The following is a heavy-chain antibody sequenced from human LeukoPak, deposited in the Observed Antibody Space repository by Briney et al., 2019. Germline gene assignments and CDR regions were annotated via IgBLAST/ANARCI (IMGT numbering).Heavy chain of an antibody. J-gene: IGHJ5*02. CDR2: LYYSGST. D-gene: IGHD6-6*01. CDR3: ARGSGVDSSSSYWFDP. Sequence: PSETLSLTCTVSGASITTYYWSWVRQPPGKGLEWIGYLYYSGSTNYNPSLKSRVTISVDTSKNQFSLKLNSVTAADTAVYYCARGSGVDSSSSYWFDPWGQGTLVTVSS. V-gene: IGHV4-59*01. CDR1: GASITTYY.